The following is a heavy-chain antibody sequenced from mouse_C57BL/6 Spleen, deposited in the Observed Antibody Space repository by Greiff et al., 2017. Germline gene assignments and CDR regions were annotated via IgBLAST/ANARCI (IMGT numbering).Heavy chain of an antibody. V-gene: IGHV3-6*01. CDR3: AREVYYGNYLYYFDY. Sequence: ESGPGLVKPSQSLSLTCSVTGYSITSGYYWNWIRQFPGNKLEWMGYISYDGSNNYNPSLKNRISITRDTSKNQFFLKLNSVTTEDTATYYCAREVYYGNYLYYFDYWGQGTTLTVSS. J-gene: IGHJ2*01. D-gene: IGHD2-1*01. CDR1: GYSITSGYY. CDR2: ISYDGSN.